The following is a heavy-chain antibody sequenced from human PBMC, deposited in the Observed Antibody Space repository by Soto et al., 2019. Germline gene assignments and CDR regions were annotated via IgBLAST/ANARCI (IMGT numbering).Heavy chain of an antibody. V-gene: IGHV3-15*07. J-gene: IGHJ4*02. CDR3: GSRH. Sequence: EVQLVEPGGGLVKPGGPLSSSCAASGSTFNNAWMNWVRQAPGKGLEWVGHIKSKSDGGTTDYAAPVKGRFTISRDDSRNTVYLQMNSLKTEDTAMYYCGSRHWGQGTLVTVSS. CDR2: IKSKSDGGTT. CDR1: GSTFNNAW.